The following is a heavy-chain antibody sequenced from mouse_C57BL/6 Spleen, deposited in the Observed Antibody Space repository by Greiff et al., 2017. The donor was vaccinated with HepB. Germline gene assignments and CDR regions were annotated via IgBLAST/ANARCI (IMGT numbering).Heavy chain of an antibody. J-gene: IGHJ3*01. V-gene: IGHV1-64*01. CDR1: GYTFTSYW. D-gene: IGHD4-1*01. CDR2: IHPNSGST. CDR3: ARRETAWFAY. Sequence: VKLQQPGAELVKPGASVKLSCKASGYTFTSYWMHWVKQRPGQGLEWIGMIHPNSGSTNYNEKFKSKATLTVDKSSSTAYMQLSSLTSEDSAVYYCARRETAWFAYWGQGTLVTVSA.